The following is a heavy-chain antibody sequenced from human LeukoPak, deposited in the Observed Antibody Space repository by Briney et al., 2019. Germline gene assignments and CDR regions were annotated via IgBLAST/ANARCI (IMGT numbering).Heavy chain of an antibody. Sequence: GGSLRLSCAASGFTVSSNYMSWVRQAPGKGLEWVSVIYSGGSTYYADSVTGRFTISRHNSKNTLYLQMNSLRAEDTAVYYCARDLGAYSGSYPDAFDIWGQGTMVTVSS. V-gene: IGHV3-53*04. CDR1: GFTVSSNY. CDR3: ARDLGAYSGSYPDAFDI. J-gene: IGHJ3*02. CDR2: IYSGGST. D-gene: IGHD1-26*01.